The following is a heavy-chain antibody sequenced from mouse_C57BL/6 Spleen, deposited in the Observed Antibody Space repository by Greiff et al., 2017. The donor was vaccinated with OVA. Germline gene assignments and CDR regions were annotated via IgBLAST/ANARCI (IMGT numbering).Heavy chain of an antibody. CDR1: GYTFTDYY. CDR2: IGPGSGSP. J-gene: IGHJ4*01. V-gene: IGHV1-77*01. CDR3: AREGGYYAMDY. D-gene: IGHD3-3*01. Sequence: VQLQQSGAELVKPGASVKISCKASGYTFTDYYINWVKQRPGQGLEWIGTIGPGSGSPYYNEKFKGKATLTADKSSSTAYMQLSSLTSEDSAVYFCAREGGYYAMDYWGQGTSVTVSS.